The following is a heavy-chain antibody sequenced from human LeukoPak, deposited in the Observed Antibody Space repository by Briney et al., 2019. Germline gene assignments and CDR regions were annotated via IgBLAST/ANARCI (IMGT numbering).Heavy chain of an antibody. Sequence: GGSLRLSCAASGFTFSNYGMHWVRQAPGKGLEWVAVISYDGSNKYYADSVKGRFTISRDNSKNTLYLQMNSLRAEDTAVYYCAKLIVGATNLDYWGQGTLVTVSS. V-gene: IGHV3-30*18. CDR1: GFTFSNYG. J-gene: IGHJ4*02. D-gene: IGHD1-26*01. CDR3: AKLIVGATNLDY. CDR2: ISYDGSNK.